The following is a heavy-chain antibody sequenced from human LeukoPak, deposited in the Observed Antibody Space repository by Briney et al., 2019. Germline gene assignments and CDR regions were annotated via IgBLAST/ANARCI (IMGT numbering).Heavy chain of an antibody. CDR1: GFTFSSYA. V-gene: IGHV3-23*01. CDR3: AKDPYYYDSSGLNWFDP. D-gene: IGHD3-22*01. CDR2: ISGSGGST. J-gene: IGHJ5*02. Sequence: GGSLRLSCAASGFTFSSYAMSWVRQAPGKGLEWVSAISGSGGSTYYADSVKGRFTISRDNSKNTLYLQMNSLRAEDTAVYYCAKDPYYYDSSGLNWFDPWGQGTLVTVPS.